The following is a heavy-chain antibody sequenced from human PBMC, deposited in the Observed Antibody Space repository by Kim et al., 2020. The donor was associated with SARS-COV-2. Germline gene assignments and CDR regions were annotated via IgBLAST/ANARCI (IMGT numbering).Heavy chain of an antibody. J-gene: IGHJ4*02. CDR3: VRDGPQLNDLDS. D-gene: IGHD1-1*01. CDR1: GFSYATYW. V-gene: IGHV3-7*01. Sequence: GGSLRLSCEVSGFSYATYWMSWVRQAPGKGLEWVANIKDDGTEENYLDSVKGRFTISRDNAKNSLYLQMNSLRVDDTARYYCVRDGPQLNDLDSWGQGTLVTVSS. CDR2: IKDDGTEE.